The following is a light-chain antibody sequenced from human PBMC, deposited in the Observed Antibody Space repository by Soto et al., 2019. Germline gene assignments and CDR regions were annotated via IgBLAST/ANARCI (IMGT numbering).Light chain of an antibody. V-gene: IGKV3-15*01. CDR2: GAS. CDR3: KQYKEWPPFT. Sequence: LVMTQSPSTLSVSPGETATLSCRASQYVSNKVALYQQKPGQAPSLLILGASTRATGVPARFSGSGSGTEFTLSISSLQSEDFAVYYCKQYKEWPPFTFGQGTRLEIK. J-gene: IGKJ5*01. CDR1: QYVSNK.